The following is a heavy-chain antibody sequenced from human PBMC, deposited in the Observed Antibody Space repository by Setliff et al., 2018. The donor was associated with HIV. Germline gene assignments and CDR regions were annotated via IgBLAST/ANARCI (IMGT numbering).Heavy chain of an antibody. V-gene: IGHV4-4*09. CDR2: IYTSGST. CDR3: ARRAANGLFDY. CDR1: GDSISSYY. Sequence: PSETLSLTCTVSGDSISSYYWSWIRQPPGKGLEWIGYIYTSGSTNYNPSLKSRVTISVDTSKNHFSLKPSSVTAADTAVYYCARRAANGLFDYWGQGTLVTVSS. D-gene: IGHD2-15*01. J-gene: IGHJ4*02.